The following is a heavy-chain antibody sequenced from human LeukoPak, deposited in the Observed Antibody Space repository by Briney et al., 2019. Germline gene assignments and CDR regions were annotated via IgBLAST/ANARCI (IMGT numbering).Heavy chain of an antibody. V-gene: IGHV3-23*01. D-gene: IGHD3-10*01. CDR3: AKSDGSGSYYLNAFDI. CDR2: ISGSGGST. CDR1: GFTFSSYA. J-gene: IGHJ3*02. Sequence: GGSLRLSCAASGFTFSSYAMSWVRQAPGKGLEWVSAISGSGGSTYYADSVKGRFTISRDNSKNTLYLQMNSLRAEDTAVYYCAKSDGSGSYYLNAFDIWGQGTMVTVSS.